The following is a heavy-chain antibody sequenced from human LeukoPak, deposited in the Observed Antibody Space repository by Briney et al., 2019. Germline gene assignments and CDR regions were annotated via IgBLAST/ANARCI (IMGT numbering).Heavy chain of an antibody. CDR3: ARQRRNYYGSGSYYWFDP. J-gene: IGHJ5*02. CDR2: IYPGDSDT. D-gene: IGHD3-10*01. V-gene: IGHV5-51*01. CDR1: GYSFTSYW. Sequence: GESLKISCKGSGYSFTSYWIGWVRQMPGKGLEWMGIIYPGDSDTRYSPSFQGQVTISADKSISTAYLQWSSLKASDTAMYYCARQRRNYYGSGSYYWFDPWGQGTLVTVSS.